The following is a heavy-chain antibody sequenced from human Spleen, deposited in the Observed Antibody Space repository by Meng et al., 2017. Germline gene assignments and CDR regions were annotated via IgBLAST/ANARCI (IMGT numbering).Heavy chain of an antibody. CDR2: INVYNGIT. J-gene: IGHJ4*02. CDR3: ATRGNPYLNC. V-gene: IGHV1-18*01. Sequence: QVRSVQSGGEVKKPGSSVKCSCKASGGTFSSYAISWVRQAPGQGLEWMGWINVYNGITNYAQKFQGRVTMTTDTSTRTGYMELTSLTSDDTAIYYCATRGNPYLNCWGQGTLVTVSS. CDR1: GGTFSSYA.